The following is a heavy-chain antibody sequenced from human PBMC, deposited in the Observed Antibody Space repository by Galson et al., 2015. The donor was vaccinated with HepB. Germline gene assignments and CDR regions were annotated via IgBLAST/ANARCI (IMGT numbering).Heavy chain of an antibody. CDR3: ARDGPPRCGFDI. D-gene: IGHD2-21*01. J-gene: IGHJ3*02. CDR2: IKEDGSEI. CDR1: GFTFSDSW. Sequence: SLRLSCAASGFTFSDSWMSWVRQAPGEGLEWVAIIKEDGSEIYYVDSVKGRFTISRDNAKNSLYLQMNTLRAEDTAVYYCARDGPPRCGFDIWGQGTMVTVSS. V-gene: IGHV3-7*01.